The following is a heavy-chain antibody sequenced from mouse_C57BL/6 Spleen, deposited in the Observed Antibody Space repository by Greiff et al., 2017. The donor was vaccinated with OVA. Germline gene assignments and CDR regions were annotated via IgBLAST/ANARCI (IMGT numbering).Heavy chain of an antibody. D-gene: IGHD4-1*01. CDR2: IRHKANGYTT. Sequence: EVKLMESGGGLVQPGGSLSLSCAASGFTFTDYYMSWVRQPPGKALEWLGFIRHKANGYTTEYSASVKGRFTISRDNSQSILYLQMNALRAEDSATYYCARKAGTSWYFDVWGTGTTVTVSS. CDR3: ARKAGTSWYFDV. CDR1: GFTFTDYY. V-gene: IGHV7-3*01. J-gene: IGHJ1*03.